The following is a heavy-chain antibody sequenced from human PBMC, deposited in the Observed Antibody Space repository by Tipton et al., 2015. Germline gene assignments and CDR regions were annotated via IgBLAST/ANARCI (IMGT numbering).Heavy chain of an antibody. D-gene: IGHD1-20*01. Sequence: SLRLSCADSGFTFSDYAMSWVRQAPGKGLEWVSGIIASGSSTYYADSVKGRFTISRDNSKNTLYLQMNSLRAEDTAVYYRATITLRWQIRGSFDYWGQGALVTVSS. CDR2: IIASGSST. CDR3: ATITLRWQIRGSFDY. V-gene: IGHV3-23*01. CDR1: GFTFSDYA. J-gene: IGHJ4*02.